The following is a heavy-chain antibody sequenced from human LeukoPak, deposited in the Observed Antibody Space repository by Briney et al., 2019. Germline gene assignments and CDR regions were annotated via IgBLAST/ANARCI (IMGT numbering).Heavy chain of an antibody. D-gene: IGHD3-22*01. V-gene: IGHV3-21*01. J-gene: IGHJ4*02. CDR2: ISSSSYI. CDR3: ARATYLYDSSGYYHSLGY. CDR1: GFTFSGYS. Sequence: GGSLRLSCAASGFTFSGYSMNWVRQAPGKGLEWVSSISSSSYIYYADSVKGRFTISRDNAKNSLYLQMNSLRAEDTAVYYCARATYLYDSSGYYHSLGYWGQGTLVTVSS.